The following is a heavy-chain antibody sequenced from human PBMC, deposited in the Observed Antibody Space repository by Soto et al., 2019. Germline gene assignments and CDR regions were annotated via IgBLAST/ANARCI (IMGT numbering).Heavy chain of an antibody. CDR1: GFTFSSXX. Sequence: EVQLVESGGGIVQPGGSLRLSCSVSGFTFSSXXXXWVRQAPGKGLVWVSRISTDGSRTTYADSVKGRVTISRDNAKNTLYLDXXXXXXXXXXXXXXXXXXXXXXXXXXXXXGTXVTVSS. V-gene: IGHV3-74*01. CDR3: XXXXXXXXXXXX. J-gene: IGHJ4*02. CDR2: ISTDGSRT.